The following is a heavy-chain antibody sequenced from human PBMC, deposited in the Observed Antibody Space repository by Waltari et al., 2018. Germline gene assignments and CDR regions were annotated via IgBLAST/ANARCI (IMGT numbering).Heavy chain of an antibody. CDR3: ARDREYSSLRQHLFDP. V-gene: IGHV4-38-2*02. CDR2: ISHNGST. J-gene: IGHJ5*02. Sequence: QVQLQQWGPGLVKPSETLSLMCAVSGYSISSGYYWGGIRQPQGQGLEWTGSISHNGSTYYNPSLKSRVTISVDTSKNQFSLKLSSMTAADTAVYYCARDREYSSLRQHLFDPWGQGTLVTVSS. CDR1: GYSISSGYY. D-gene: IGHD6-6*01.